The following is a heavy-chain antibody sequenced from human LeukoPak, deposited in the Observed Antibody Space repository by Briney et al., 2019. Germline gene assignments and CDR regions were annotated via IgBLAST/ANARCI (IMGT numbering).Heavy chain of an antibody. CDR3: ARHSDWRFDY. D-gene: IGHD3-9*01. CDR1: GYIFTSYW. Sequence: GESLQISGEGSGYIFTSYWIAWVRQLPGKGLEWMGIIYPADSDTRYSPSFQGQVTISADKSISTAYLQWSSLKASDTAMYYCARHSDWRFDYWGQGTLVTVSS. V-gene: IGHV5-51*01. CDR2: IYPADSDT. J-gene: IGHJ4*02.